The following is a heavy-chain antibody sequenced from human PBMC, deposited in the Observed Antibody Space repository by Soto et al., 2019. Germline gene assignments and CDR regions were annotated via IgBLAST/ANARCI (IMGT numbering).Heavy chain of an antibody. D-gene: IGHD3-3*01. CDR1: GFSLSTSGVG. V-gene: IGHV2-5*02. Sequence: QITLKESGPTLVKPTQTLTLTCTFSGFSLSTSGVGVGWIRQPPGKALEWLALIYWDDDKRYSPSLKSRLTITKDTSKNQVVLTMTNMDPVDTATYYCARYYDFWSGYYYYHYGMDVWGQGTTVTVSS. J-gene: IGHJ6*02. CDR2: IYWDDDK. CDR3: ARYYDFWSGYYYYHYGMDV.